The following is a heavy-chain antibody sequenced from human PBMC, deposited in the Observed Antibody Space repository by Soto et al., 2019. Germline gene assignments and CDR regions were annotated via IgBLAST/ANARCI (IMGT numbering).Heavy chain of an antibody. D-gene: IGHD3-22*01. CDR3: AKHDSSGYYGFDY. V-gene: IGHV3-23*01. J-gene: IGHJ4*02. CDR2: ISVSGGST. Sequence: GGSLRLSCAASGFTFSSYAMSWVRQAPGKGLEWVSAISVSGGSTYYADSVKGRFTISRDNSKNTLYLQMNSLRAEDTAVYYCAKHDSSGYYGFDYWGQGTLVTVSS. CDR1: GFTFSSYA.